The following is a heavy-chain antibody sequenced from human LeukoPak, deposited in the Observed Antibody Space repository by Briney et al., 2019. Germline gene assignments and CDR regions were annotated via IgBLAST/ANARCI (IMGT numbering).Heavy chain of an antibody. Sequence: SVKVSCKASGGTFSSYAISWVRQAPGQGLEWMGGIIPIFGTANYAQKFQGRVTITADKSTNTAYMELSSLRSEDTAVYYCAREEQSYFDYWGQGTLVTVSS. CDR3: AREEQSYFDY. CDR2: IIPIFGTA. J-gene: IGHJ4*02. CDR1: GGTFSSYA. V-gene: IGHV1-69*06. D-gene: IGHD6-19*01.